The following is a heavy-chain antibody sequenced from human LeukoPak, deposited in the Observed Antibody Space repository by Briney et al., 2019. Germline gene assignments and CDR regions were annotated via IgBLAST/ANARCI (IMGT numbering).Heavy chain of an antibody. Sequence: SQTLSLTCAISGDSVSTNSAAWNWIRQSPSRGLEWLGKTYYRSKWYNDYAVSVKSRIIINPDTSRNQFSLQLNSVTPEDTAVYYCAKECDFWSGYYFPGYYYGMDVWGQGTTVTVSS. CDR1: GDSVSTNSAA. J-gene: IGHJ6*02. CDR3: AKECDFWSGYYFPGYYYGMDV. CDR2: TYYRSKWYN. V-gene: IGHV6-1*01. D-gene: IGHD3-3*01.